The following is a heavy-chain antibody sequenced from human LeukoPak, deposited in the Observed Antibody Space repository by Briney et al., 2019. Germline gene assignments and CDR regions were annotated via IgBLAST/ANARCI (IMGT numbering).Heavy chain of an antibody. V-gene: IGHV3-11*01. D-gene: IGHD3-22*01. CDR2: ISSSGSTI. CDR3: ARGPCDRDYYYYGMDV. CDR1: GFTFSDYY. J-gene: IGHJ6*02. Sequence: PGGSLRLSCAASGFTFSDYYMSWIRQAPGKGLEWVSYISSSGSTIYYADSVKGQFTISRDNAKNSLYLQMNSLRAEDTAVYYCARGPCDRDYYYYGMDVWGQGTTVTVSS.